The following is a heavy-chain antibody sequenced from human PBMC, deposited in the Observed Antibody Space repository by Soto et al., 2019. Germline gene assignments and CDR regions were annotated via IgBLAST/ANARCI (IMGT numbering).Heavy chain of an antibody. J-gene: IGHJ4*02. V-gene: IGHV3-30*18. CDR2: ISYDGSNK. CDR3: AKDGGGWELFNY. Sequence: QVQLVESGGGVVQPGRSLRLSCAASGFTFSSYGMHWVRQAPGKGLEWVAVISYDGSNKYYADSVKGRFTISRDNSKNTLYLQMNSLRAEDTAVYYCAKDGGGWELFNYWGQGTLVTVSS. D-gene: IGHD1-26*01. CDR1: GFTFSSYG.